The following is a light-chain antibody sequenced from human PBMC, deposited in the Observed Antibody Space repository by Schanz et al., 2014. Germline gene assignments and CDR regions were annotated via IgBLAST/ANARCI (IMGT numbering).Light chain of an antibody. CDR1: QSVSSY. CDR3: QQYHTSPYT. Sequence: EIVLTQSPATLSLSPGERATLSCRASQSVSSYLAWYQQKPGQAPRLLIYDASNRATGIPARFSGSGSGTDFTLTISSREPEDFAVFYCQQYHTSPYTFGQGTKLEIK. J-gene: IGKJ2*01. V-gene: IGKV3-11*01. CDR2: DAS.